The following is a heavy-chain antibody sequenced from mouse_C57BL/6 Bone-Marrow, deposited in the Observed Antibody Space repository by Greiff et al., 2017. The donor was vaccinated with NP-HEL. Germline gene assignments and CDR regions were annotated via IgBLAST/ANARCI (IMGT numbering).Heavy chain of an antibody. CDR2: INPYNGGT. Sequence: EVQLQQSGPVLVKPGASVKMSCKASGYTFTDYYMNWVKQSHGKSLEWIGVINPYNGGTSYNQKFKGKATLTVDTSSSTAYMELNSLTSEDSAVYYCANSLGYFDVWGTGTTVTVAA. CDR1: GYTFTDYY. J-gene: IGHJ1*03. CDR3: ANSLGYFDV. V-gene: IGHV1-19*01.